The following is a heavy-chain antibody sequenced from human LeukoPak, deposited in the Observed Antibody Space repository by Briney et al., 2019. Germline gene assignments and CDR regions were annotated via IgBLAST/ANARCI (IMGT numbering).Heavy chain of an antibody. J-gene: IGHJ4*02. CDR1: GYTFTGYY. CDR2: INPNSGGT. CDR3: ARFYDSTGYFLDY. Sequence: ASVTVSCKASGYTFTGYYIHWVRQAPGQGLEWMGWINPNSGGTNYAEKFQGRVTMTRDTSISTAYMELSRLRSDDTAVYYCARFYDSTGYFLDYWGQGTLVTVPS. V-gene: IGHV1-2*02. D-gene: IGHD3-22*01.